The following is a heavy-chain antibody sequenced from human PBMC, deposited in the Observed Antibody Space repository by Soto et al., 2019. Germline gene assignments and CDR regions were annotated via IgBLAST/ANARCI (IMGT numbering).Heavy chain of an antibody. CDR3: ARAGPVSGNHAFDI. V-gene: IGHV1-69*06. D-gene: IGHD6-19*01. J-gene: IGHJ3*02. CDR1: GGSFSSYA. CDR2: IIPIFGAP. Sequence: QVQLVQSGAEVKKPGSSVKVSCKASGGSFSSYAISWVRQAPVQGLEWMGGIIPIFGAPTYAQKFQGRVTIIADKSTSTAYMEPSSLRSEDTALYYCARAGPVSGNHAFDIWGQGTLVTVSS.